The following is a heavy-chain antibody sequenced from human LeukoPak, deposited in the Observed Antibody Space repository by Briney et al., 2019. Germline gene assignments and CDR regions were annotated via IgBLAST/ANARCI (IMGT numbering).Heavy chain of an antibody. D-gene: IGHD3-10*01. CDR2: ITSSGAYI. CDR1: GFTFNYYN. J-gene: IGHJ3*01. V-gene: IGHV3-21*01. CDR3: ARDTHYYGSGSPAFDL. Sequence: GGSLRLSCAASGFTFNYYNMNWVRQAPGKALEWVSSITSSGAYIFYADSVKGRFTISRDNAKNSLYLQLNSLRAEDTALYYCARDTHYYGSGSPAFDLWGRGTMVTVSS.